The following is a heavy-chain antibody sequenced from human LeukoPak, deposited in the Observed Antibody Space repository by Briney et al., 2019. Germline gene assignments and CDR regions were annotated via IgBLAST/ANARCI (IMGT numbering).Heavy chain of an antibody. V-gene: IGHV1-69*04. J-gene: IGHJ3*02. Sequence: ASVKVSCKASGGTFSSYAISWVRQAPGQGLEWMGRIIPILGIANYAQKFQGRVTITADKSTSTAYMELSSLRSEDTAVYYCATPGAYDAFDIWGQGTMVTVSS. CDR2: IIPILGIA. CDR1: GGTFSSYA. CDR3: ATPGAYDAFDI.